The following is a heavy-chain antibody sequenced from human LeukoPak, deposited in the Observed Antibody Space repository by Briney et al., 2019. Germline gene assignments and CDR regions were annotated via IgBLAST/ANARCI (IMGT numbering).Heavy chain of an antibody. CDR2: ISAYNGNT. CDR3: ARSTVVRGYFQH. CDR1: GYTFTSYG. Sequence: ASVKVSCKASGYTFTSYGISWVRQAPGQGLEWMGWISAYNGNTNYAQKLQGRVTMTTDISTSTAYMELRSLRSDDTAVYYCARSTVVRGYFQHWGQGTLVTVSS. D-gene: IGHD4-23*01. V-gene: IGHV1-18*01. J-gene: IGHJ1*01.